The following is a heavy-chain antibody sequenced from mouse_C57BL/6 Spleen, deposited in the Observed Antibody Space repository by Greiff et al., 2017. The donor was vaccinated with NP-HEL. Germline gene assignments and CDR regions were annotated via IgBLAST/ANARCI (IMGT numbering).Heavy chain of an antibody. CDR3: ARTSYYGSRGYFDV. CDR2: ISSGSSTI. D-gene: IGHD1-1*01. V-gene: IGHV5-17*01. CDR1: GFTFSDYG. Sequence: DVHLVESGGGLVKPGGSLKLSCAASGFTFSDYGMHWVRQAPEKGLEWVAYISSGSSTIYYADTVKGRFTISRDNAKNTLFLQMTSLRSEDTAMYYCARTSYYGSRGYFDVWGTGTTVTVSS. J-gene: IGHJ1*03.